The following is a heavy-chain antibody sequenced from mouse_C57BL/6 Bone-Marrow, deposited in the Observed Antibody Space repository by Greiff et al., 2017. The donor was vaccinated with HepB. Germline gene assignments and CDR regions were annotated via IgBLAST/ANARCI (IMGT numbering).Heavy chain of an antibody. J-gene: IGHJ4*01. CDR3: AKPLFITTAAAMDY. CDR1: GFSLTSYG. Sequence: VQLQQSGPGLVAPSQSLSITCTVSGFSLTSYGVSWVRQPPGKGLEWLGVIWGDGSTNYHSALISRLSISKDNSKSQVFLKLNSLQTDDTATYYCAKPLFITTAAAMDYWGQGTSVTVSS. D-gene: IGHD1-1*01. V-gene: IGHV2-3*01. CDR2: IWGDGST.